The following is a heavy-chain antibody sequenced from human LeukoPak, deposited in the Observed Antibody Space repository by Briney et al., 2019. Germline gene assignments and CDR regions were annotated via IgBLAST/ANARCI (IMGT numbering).Heavy chain of an antibody. CDR3: ARRGNYYDSELSPFDY. D-gene: IGHD3-22*01. CDR1: GGPISSYY. J-gene: IGHJ4*02. CDR2: IYYSGST. V-gene: IGHV4-59*12. Sequence: SETLSLTCIVSGGPISSYYWSWIRQPPGKDLEWIGFIYYSGSTNYNPSLKSRVTISVDTSKNQFSLKLSSVTAADTAVYYCARRGNYYDSELSPFDYWGQGTLVTISS.